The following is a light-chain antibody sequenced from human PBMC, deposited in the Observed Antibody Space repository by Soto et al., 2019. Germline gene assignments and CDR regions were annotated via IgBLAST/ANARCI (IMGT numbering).Light chain of an antibody. V-gene: IGKV1-13*02. CDR1: QDIRGA. CDR2: DVS. CDR3: QQFNTYPIT. Sequence: AIVLLKSQSSLSASVGDRVTITCRASQDIRGALAWYQQKPGKPPKLLIFDVSSLQSGVPSGFSGSGSGTDFTLTISSLQPEDFATYYCQQFNTYPITFGQGTDWRL. J-gene: IGKJ5*01.